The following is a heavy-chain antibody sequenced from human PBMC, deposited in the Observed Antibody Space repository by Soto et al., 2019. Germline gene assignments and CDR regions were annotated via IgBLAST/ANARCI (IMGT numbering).Heavy chain of an antibody. J-gene: IGHJ4*02. D-gene: IGHD6-19*01. V-gene: IGHV1-69*13. CDR3: ARRKVYSSGCLDY. CDR2: IIPIFGTA. CDR1: GGTFSSYA. Sequence: SVKVSCKASGGTFSSYAISWVRQAPGQGLEWMGGIIPIFGTANYAQKFQGRVTITADESTSTAYMELSSLRSEDTAVYYCARRKVYSSGCLDYWGQGTLVTAPQ.